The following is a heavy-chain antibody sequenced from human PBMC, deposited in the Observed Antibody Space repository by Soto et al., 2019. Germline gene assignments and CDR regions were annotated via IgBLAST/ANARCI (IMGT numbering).Heavy chain of an antibody. CDR1: GGSISSSSYY. D-gene: IGHD3-22*01. J-gene: IGHJ4*02. CDR3: ASEDSSDY. Sequence: SETLSLTCTVSGGSISSSSYYWGWIRQPPGKGLEWIGSIYYSGSTYYNPSLKSRVTISVDTSKNQFSLKLSSVTAADTAVYYCASEDSSDYWGQGTLVIVSS. V-gene: IGHV4-39*01. CDR2: IYYSGST.